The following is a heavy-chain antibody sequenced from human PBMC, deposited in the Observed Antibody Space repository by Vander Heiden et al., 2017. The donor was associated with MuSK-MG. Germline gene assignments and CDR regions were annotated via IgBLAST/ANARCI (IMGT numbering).Heavy chain of an antibody. Sequence: EVQLVESGGGLVKPGGSLRLSCAASGFTSSSYSMNWVRQAPGKGLEWVSSIRSSSSYIYYTDSVKGRFTIFRDNAKNSLYLQMNSLRAEDTAVYYCASSTTVGHFDYWGQGTLVTVSS. CDR3: ASSTTVGHFDY. CDR1: GFTSSSYS. J-gene: IGHJ4*02. D-gene: IGHD4-17*01. V-gene: IGHV3-21*01. CDR2: IRSSSSYI.